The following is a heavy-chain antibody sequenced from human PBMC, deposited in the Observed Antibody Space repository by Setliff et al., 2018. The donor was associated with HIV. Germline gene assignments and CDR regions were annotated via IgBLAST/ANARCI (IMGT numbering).Heavy chain of an antibody. CDR3: AREAGNPRDSKLRGRQSNWFDP. CDR1: GYTFIDYF. V-gene: IGHV1-2*02. CDR2: ISPDNGDT. Sequence: ASVKVSCKASGYTFIDYFIHWVRQAPGQGLEWMGWISPDNGDTNIPQRFRGRVTISVDTSKNQFSLKLSSVTAADTAVYYCAREAGNPRDSKLRGRQSNWFDPWGQGTLVTVSS. J-gene: IGHJ5*02. D-gene: IGHD6-13*01.